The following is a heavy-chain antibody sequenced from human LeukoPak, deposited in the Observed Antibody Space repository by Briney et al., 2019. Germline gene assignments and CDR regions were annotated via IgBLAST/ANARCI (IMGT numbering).Heavy chain of an antibody. D-gene: IGHD5-18*01. CDR2: ISHDGTVQ. V-gene: IGHV3-30*18. CDR3: AKEGTAMASSYFDY. J-gene: IGHJ4*02. Sequence: GRSLRLSCAASGFTFSSYGMQWVRQAPGKGLEWVAVISHDGTVQHYADSMKGRFTTSRDNSDNTLYLQMNSLRDEDTAMYYCAKEGTAMASSYFDYWGQGTLITVSS. CDR1: GFTFSSYG.